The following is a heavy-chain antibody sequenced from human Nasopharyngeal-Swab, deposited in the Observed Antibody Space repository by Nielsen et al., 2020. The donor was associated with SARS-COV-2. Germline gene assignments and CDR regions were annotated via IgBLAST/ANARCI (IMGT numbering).Heavy chain of an antibody. D-gene: IGHD4-17*01. CDR3: ARARGAYGDYYYYYTDV. CDR2: TYYRSKWYN. J-gene: IGHJ6*03. Sequence: WIRQSPSSGLEWLGRTYYRSKWYNDYAVSAKSRITINPDTSKNQFSLHLNSVTPEDTAVYYCARARGAYGDYYYYYTDVWGKGTTVTVSS. V-gene: IGHV6-1*01.